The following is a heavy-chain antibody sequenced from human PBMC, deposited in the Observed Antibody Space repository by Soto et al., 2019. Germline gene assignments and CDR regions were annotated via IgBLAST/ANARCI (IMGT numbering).Heavy chain of an antibody. J-gene: IGHJ4*02. CDR1: GGSISSYY. V-gene: IGHV4-59*08. CDR2: IYYSGST. Sequence: SETLSLTCTVSGGSISSYYWSWIRQPPGKGLEWIGYIYYSGSTNYNPSLKSRVTISVDTSKNQFSLKLSSVTAADTAGYYCARQPRSFDWTSWYFDYWGQGTLVTVSS. D-gene: IGHD3-9*01. CDR3: ARQPRSFDWTSWYFDY.